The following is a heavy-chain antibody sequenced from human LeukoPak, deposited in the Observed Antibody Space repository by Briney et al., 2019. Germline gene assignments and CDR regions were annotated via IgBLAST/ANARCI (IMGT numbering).Heavy chain of an antibody. J-gene: IGHJ4*02. V-gene: IGHV3-11*01. CDR3: ARVRAIAAAGTEHYFDY. D-gene: IGHD6-13*01. CDR2: ISSSGSTI. CDR1: GFTFSDYY. Sequence: GGSLSLSCAASGFTFSDYYMSWIRQAPGKGREWVSYISSSGSTIYYADSVKGRFTISRDNAKNSLYLQMNSLRAEDTAVYYCARVRAIAAAGTEHYFDYWGQGTLVTVSS.